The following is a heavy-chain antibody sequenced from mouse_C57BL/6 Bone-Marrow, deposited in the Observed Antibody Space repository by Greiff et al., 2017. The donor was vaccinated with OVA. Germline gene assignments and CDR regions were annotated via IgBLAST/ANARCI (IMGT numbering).Heavy chain of an antibody. J-gene: IGHJ2*01. D-gene: IGHD2-4*01. CDR2: IDPNSGGT. V-gene: IGHV1-72*01. CDR3: AREKGLRRYYFDY. Sequence: QVQLQQPGAELVKPGASVKLSCKASGYTFTSYWMHWVKQRPGRGLEWIGRIDPNSGGTKYNEKFKSKATLTVDKPSSTAYMQISSLTSEDSAVYYCAREKGLRRYYFDYWGQGTTLTVSS. CDR1: GYTFTSYW.